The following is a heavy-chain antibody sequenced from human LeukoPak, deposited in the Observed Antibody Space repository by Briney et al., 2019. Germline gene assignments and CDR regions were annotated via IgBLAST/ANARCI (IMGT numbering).Heavy chain of an antibody. V-gene: IGHV1-2*02. CDR2: INPNSGGT. J-gene: IGHJ5*02. CDR1: GYTFTGYY. CDR3: AREWVGYCTNGVCYQLDP. Sequence: ASVKVSCKASGYTFTGYYMHWVRQAPGQGLEGMGWINPNSGGTNYAQKFQGRVTMTRDTSISTAYMELSRLRSDDTAVYYCAREWVGYCTNGVCYQLDPWGQGTLVTVSS. D-gene: IGHD2-8*01.